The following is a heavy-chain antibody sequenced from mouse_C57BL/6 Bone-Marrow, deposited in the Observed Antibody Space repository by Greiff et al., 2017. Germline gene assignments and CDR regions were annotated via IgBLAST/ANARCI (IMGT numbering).Heavy chain of an antibody. CDR2: ISPRSGNT. Sequence: VQLQQSGAELARPGASVKLSCKASGYTFTSSGISWVKQRTGQGLEWIGEISPRSGNTYYNEKFKGKATLTADKSSSTAYMELRSLTSEDSAVYFCARAHLLEDYWGQGTTLTVSS. D-gene: IGHD2-1*01. J-gene: IGHJ2*01. CDR1: GYTFTSSG. CDR3: ARAHLLEDY. V-gene: IGHV1-81*01.